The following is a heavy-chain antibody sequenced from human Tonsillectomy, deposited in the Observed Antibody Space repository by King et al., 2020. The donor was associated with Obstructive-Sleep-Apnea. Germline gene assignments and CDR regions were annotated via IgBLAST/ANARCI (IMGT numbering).Heavy chain of an antibody. D-gene: IGHD6-6*01. CDR3: ARETGEGSSSSGYWFDP. CDR2: IYYSGST. Sequence: QLQESGPGLVKPSETLSLTCTVSGGSISSSSYYWGWIRQPPGKGLEWIGSIYYSGSTYYNPSLKSRVTISVDTSKNQFSLKLSSVTAADTAVYYCARETGEGSSSSGYWFDPLGQGTLVTVSS. J-gene: IGHJ5*02. CDR1: GGSISSSSYY. V-gene: IGHV4-39*07.